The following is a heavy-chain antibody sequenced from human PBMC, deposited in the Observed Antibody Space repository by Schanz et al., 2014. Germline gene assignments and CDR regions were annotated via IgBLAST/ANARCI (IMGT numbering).Heavy chain of an antibody. Sequence: QVHLVQSGSEVKKPGASVKVSCKASRYPFTAYYMHWVRQAPGQGLEWMGRINPNSGDTNYAQKFQGRVTMTRDTSTSTAYMELRSLRSDDTAVYYCARDNLVSSSWYNYYGMDVWGQGTTVTVSS. D-gene: IGHD6-13*01. V-gene: IGHV1-2*06. CDR2: INPNSGDT. J-gene: IGHJ6*02. CDR1: RYPFTAYY. CDR3: ARDNLVSSSWYNYYGMDV.